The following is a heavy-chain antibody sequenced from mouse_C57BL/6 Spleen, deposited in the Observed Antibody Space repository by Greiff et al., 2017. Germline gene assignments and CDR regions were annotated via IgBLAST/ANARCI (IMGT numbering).Heavy chain of an antibody. Sequence: VQLQQPGAELVKPGASVKLSCKASGYTFTSYWMHWVKQRPGQGLEWIGMIHPNSGSTNYNEKFKSKATLTVDKSSSTAYMQLSSLTSEDSAVYYCARSYGKTFFFDYWGQGTTLTVSS. CDR2: IHPNSGST. D-gene: IGHD2-1*01. CDR3: ARSYGKTFFFDY. V-gene: IGHV1-64*01. CDR1: GYTFTSYW. J-gene: IGHJ2*01.